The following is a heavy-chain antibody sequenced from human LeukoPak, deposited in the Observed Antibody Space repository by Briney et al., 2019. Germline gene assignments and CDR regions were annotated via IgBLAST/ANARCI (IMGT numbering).Heavy chain of an antibody. CDR3: ARDRSAISSSEEFDY. CDR1: GFTFSSYS. D-gene: IGHD6-13*01. CDR2: ISSSSSYI. V-gene: IGHV3-21*01. J-gene: IGHJ4*02. Sequence: PGGSLSLSCAASGFTFSSYSMNWVRQAPGKGLEWVSSISSSSSYIYYADSVKGRFAISRDNAKNSLYLQMNSLRAEDTAVYYCARDRSAISSSEEFDYWGQGTLVTVSS.